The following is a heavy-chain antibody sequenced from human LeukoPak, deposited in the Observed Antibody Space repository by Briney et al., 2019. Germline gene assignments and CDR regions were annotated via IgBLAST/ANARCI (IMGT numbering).Heavy chain of an antibody. CDR2: IKSKTDGGTI. Sequence: PGGSLRLSCAASGFTFSKVWMSWVRQAPGKGLEWVGRIKSKTDGGTIDYAAPVKDRFTISRDDSKDTLFLQMNSLKTEDTAVYYCTTDLSELDDSGYYAKYFHHWGQGTLVSVSS. D-gene: IGHD3-22*01. CDR1: GFTFSKVW. CDR3: TTDLSELDDSGYYAKYFHH. J-gene: IGHJ1*01. V-gene: IGHV3-15*01.